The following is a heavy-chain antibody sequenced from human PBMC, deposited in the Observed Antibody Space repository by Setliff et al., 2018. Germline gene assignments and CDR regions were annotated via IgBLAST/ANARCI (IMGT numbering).Heavy chain of an antibody. CDR2: INSDGSST. Sequence: GGSLRLSCAASGFTFSSYWMHWVRQAPGKGLVWVSRINSDGSSTSYADSVKGRFTISRDNSKNMVYLQMDNLRVDDTAVYYCAGGGTYSASSMGDFWGQGTLVTVSS. V-gene: IGHV3-74*01. J-gene: IGHJ4*02. CDR1: GFTFSSYW. D-gene: IGHD1-26*01. CDR3: AGGGTYSASSMGDF.